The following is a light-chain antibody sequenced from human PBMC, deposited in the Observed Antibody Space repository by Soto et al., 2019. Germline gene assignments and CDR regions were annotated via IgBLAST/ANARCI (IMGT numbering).Light chain of an antibody. CDR2: EVS. CDR3: FSYTSSGTYV. Sequence: QSALTQPASVSGSPGQSITISCTGTSSDVGNYKYVSWYQQHPGKAPKLMIYEVSNRPSGVSNRFSGSKSGNTASLTISGLQAEDETDYYCFSYTSSGTYVFGPGTKVIVL. J-gene: IGLJ1*01. V-gene: IGLV2-14*01. CDR1: SSDVGNYKY.